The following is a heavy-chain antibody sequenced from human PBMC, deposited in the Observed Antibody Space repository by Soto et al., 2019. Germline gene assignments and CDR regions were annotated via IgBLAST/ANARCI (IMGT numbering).Heavy chain of an antibody. CDR3: AKGILSDYYGSGTYDY. J-gene: IGHJ4*02. CDR2: ITGSGGET. CDR1: GFTFSDYA. Sequence: EVQLLESGGGLIQPGGSLRLSCAASGFTFSDYAMTWVRQAPGKGLEWVSVITGSGGETFYADYVKGRFSISRDNSKNTVYLEINSLRAEDTAVYYCAKGILSDYYGSGTYDYWGQGTLVTVSS. D-gene: IGHD3-10*01. V-gene: IGHV3-23*01.